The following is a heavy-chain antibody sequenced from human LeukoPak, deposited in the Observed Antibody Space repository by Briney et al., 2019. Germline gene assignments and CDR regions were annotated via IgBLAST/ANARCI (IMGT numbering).Heavy chain of an antibody. D-gene: IGHD3-9*01. CDR2: IYSSGST. V-gene: IGHV4-4*07. CDR1: DGSISSNY. CDR3: AREVYYDILPGHDASYYMDV. Sequence: SETLSLTCDVSDGSISSNYWVWIRQPAGKGLEWIGRIYSSGSTSYNPSLKRRVTISVDTSKNQFSLKLTSVTAADTGVYYCAREVYYDILPGHDASYYMDVWGKGTTVTVS. J-gene: IGHJ6*03.